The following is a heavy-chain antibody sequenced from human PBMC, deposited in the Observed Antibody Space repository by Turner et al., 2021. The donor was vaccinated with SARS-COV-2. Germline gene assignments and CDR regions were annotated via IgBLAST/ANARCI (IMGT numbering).Heavy chain of an antibody. CDR2: ISYDGSNK. CDR3: ARDREDCSSTSCYEAN. V-gene: IGHV3-30-3*01. CDR1: GFTFSSYA. D-gene: IGHD2-2*01. J-gene: IGHJ4*02. Sequence: VQLVESGGGLVQPGGSLRLSCEASGFTFSSYAMHWVRQAPGKGLEWVAVISYDGSNKYYADSVKGRFTISRDNSKNTLYLQMNSLRAEDTAVYYCARDREDCSSTSCYEANWGQGTLVTVSS.